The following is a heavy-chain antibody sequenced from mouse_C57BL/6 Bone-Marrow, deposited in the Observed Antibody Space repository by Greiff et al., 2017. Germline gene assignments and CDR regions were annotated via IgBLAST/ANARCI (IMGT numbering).Heavy chain of an antibody. CDR2: IDPEDGET. V-gene: IGHV14-2*01. D-gene: IGHD1-1*01. CDR1: GFNIKDYY. CDR3: AREYYYSSSDWFAY. J-gene: IGHJ3*01. Sequence: VQLQQSGAELVKPGASVKLSCTASGFNIKDYYMHWVKQRTEQGLEWIGRIDPEDGETNSASKFQGKATITADTSSNTAYLQLSSLTSEDTSVYYCAREYYYSSSDWFAYWGQGTRVTVSA.